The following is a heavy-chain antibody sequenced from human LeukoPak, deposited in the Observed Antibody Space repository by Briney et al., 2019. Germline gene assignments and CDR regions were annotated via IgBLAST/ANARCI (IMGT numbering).Heavy chain of an antibody. CDR3: ARQDRTYDFYYYMDV. CDR2: IYPGDSDT. V-gene: IGHV5-51*01. Sequence: PGESLKISCKGSGYIFTSYWIGWVRQMPGKGLEWMGIIYPGDSDTRYSPSFQGHVTISADKSINTAYLQWSRLKASDTAMYYCARQDRTYDFYYYMDVWGSGTTVTVSS. CDR1: GYIFTSYW. J-gene: IGHJ6*03.